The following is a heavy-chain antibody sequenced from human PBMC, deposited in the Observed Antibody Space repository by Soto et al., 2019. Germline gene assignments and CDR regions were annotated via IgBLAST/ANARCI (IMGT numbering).Heavy chain of an antibody. CDR2: IYSGGST. CDR1: GFTVSSNY. Sequence: GGSLRLSCAASGFTVSSNYMSWVRQAPGKGLEWVSVIYSGGSTYYADSVKGRFTISRDNSKNTLYLQMNSLRAEDTAVYYCARLTYYDSSLDYWGQGTLVTVSS. D-gene: IGHD3-22*01. CDR3: ARLTYYDSSLDY. V-gene: IGHV3-53*01. J-gene: IGHJ4*02.